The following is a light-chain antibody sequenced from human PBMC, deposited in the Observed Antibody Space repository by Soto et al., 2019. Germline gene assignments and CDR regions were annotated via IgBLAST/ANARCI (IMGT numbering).Light chain of an antibody. CDR2: GVN. CDR3: NSYTSRYTFV. V-gene: IGLV2-14*01. J-gene: IGLJ1*01. Sequence: QSALTQPASVSGSPGQSITISCTVTSSDVGGYNYVSWYQQHPGKAPKLMIYGVNKRPSEVSNRFSGSKSGNTASLTISGLQPEDEADYYCNSYTSRYTFVLGTGTKVTVL. CDR1: SSDVGGYNY.